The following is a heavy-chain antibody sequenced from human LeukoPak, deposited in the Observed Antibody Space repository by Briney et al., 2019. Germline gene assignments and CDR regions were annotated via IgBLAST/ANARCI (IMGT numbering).Heavy chain of an antibody. Sequence: PGGSLRLSCAASGFTFSSYWMHWVRQAPGKGLVWVSRINSDGSSPSYADSVKGRFTISRDNSKNTLYLQMNSLRAEDTAVYYCAKDRRLYGSGSPGNDYWGQGTLVTVSS. V-gene: IGHV3-74*01. CDR1: GFTFSSYW. D-gene: IGHD3-10*01. J-gene: IGHJ4*02. CDR2: INSDGSSP. CDR3: AKDRRLYGSGSPGNDY.